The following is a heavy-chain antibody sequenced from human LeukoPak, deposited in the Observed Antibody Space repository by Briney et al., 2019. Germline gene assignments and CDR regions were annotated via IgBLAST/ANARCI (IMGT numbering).Heavy chain of an antibody. CDR3: AREGTYSSSRYYFDY. CDR1: GGTFSSYA. V-gene: IGHV1-69*04. D-gene: IGHD6-13*01. Sequence: SVKVSCKASGGTFSSYAISWVRQAPGQGLEWMGRIIPILGIANYAQKFQGRVTITADKSTSTAYMELSSLRSEDTAVYYCAREGTYSSSRYYFDYWGQGTLVTVSS. CDR2: IIPILGIA. J-gene: IGHJ4*02.